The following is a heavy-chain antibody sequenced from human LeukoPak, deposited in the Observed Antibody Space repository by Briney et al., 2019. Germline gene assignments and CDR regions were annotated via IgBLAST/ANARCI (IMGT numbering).Heavy chain of an antibody. Sequence: GGSLRLSCAASGFTFDDYAMHWVRQAPGKGLEWVASISWNSGDIVHADSVKGRFTISRDNAKNSLYLQMDSLRTEDTALYYCVKSGGYATAIRYFDLWGRGTLVTVSS. V-gene: IGHV3-9*01. CDR1: GFTFDDYA. CDR2: ISWNSGDI. D-gene: IGHD2-21*02. CDR3: VKSGGYATAIRYFDL. J-gene: IGHJ2*01.